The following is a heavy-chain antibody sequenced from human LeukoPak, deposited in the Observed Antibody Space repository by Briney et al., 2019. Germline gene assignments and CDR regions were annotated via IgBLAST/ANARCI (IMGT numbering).Heavy chain of an antibody. CDR3: TARAYYYYYMDV. CDR2: IKSKTDGGTT. CDR1: GFTFSNAW. J-gene: IGHJ6*03. V-gene: IGHV3-15*01. Sequence: GGSLRLSCAASGFTFSNAWMSWVRQAPGKGLEWVGRIKSKTDGGTTGYAAPVKGRFTISRDDSKNTLYLQMNSLKTEDTAVYYCTARAYYYYYMDVWGKGTTVTVSS.